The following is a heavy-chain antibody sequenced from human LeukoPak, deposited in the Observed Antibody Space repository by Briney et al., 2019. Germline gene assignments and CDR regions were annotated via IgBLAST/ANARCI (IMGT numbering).Heavy chain of an antibody. CDR3: ARERYDFWSGHDKGMDV. V-gene: IGHV4-4*07. J-gene: IGHJ6*02. CDR2: FYKGGST. D-gene: IGHD3-3*01. Sequence: SETLSLTCSVSGSSISNYSWSWIRQPAGKGLEWIGRFYKGGSTKYNFSLKSRVTMSVDTSKNLFSPKLSSAAAADTAVYYCARERYDFWSGHDKGMDVWGQGTTVTVSS. CDR1: GSSISNYS.